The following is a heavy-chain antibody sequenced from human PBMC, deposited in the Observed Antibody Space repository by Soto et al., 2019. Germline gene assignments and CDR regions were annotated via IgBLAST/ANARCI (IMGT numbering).Heavy chain of an antibody. V-gene: IGHV3-11*01. CDR1: GVSFSDTY. CDR2: ISTTGSTI. D-gene: IGHD6-6*01. Sequence: QVQLVQSGGGLVKPGGSLRLSCAVSGVSFSDTYITWIRQVPGKGREWISYISTTGSTIYYSDSVKGRFTISRDHAKNSLSLPITGLRAEDTAVYCCARVPLLVGVTLEYYFDSWGQGTVVSVS. J-gene: IGHJ4*02. CDR3: ARVPLLVGVTLEYYFDS.